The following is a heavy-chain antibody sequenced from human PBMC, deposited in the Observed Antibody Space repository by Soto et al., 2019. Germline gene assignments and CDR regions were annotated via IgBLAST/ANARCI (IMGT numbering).Heavy chain of an antibody. V-gene: IGHV1-3*01. Sequence: GASVKVSCKASGYTFTRYAMHWVRQAPGQRLEWMGWINAGNGNTKYSQKFQGRVTITRDTSASTAYMELSSLRSEDTAVYYCARGSSGRPYYFDYWGQGTLVTVSS. CDR1: GYTFTRYA. CDR3: ARGSSGRPYYFDY. CDR2: INAGNGNT. J-gene: IGHJ4*02. D-gene: IGHD6-19*01.